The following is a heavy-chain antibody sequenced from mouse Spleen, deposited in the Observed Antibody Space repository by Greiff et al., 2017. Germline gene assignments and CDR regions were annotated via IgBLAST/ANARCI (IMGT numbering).Heavy chain of an antibody. V-gene: IGHV2-9*01. CDR1: GFSLTSYG. CDR2: ICGGGST. Sequence: QVQLKESGPGLVAPSQSLSITCTASGFSLTSYGVDWVRQPPGKGLEWLGVICGGGSTNYNSALMSRLSISKDNSKSQVFLKMNSLRTDDTAMYYCAKHGKDDYDVTWFAYWGQGTLVTVSA. J-gene: IGHJ3*01. CDR3: AKHGKDDYDVTWFAY. D-gene: IGHD2-4*01.